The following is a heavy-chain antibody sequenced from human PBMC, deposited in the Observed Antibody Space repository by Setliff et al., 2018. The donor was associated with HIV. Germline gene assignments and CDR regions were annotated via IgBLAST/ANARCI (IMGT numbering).Heavy chain of an antibody. J-gene: IGHJ4*02. CDR2: IFPGDSKM. Sequence: PGESLKISCKGSGYGFTSYWIAWVRQKPGKGLEWMGIIFPGDSKMHYSPSFQGRVTLSADKSISTAYLQWSSLQTSDSGMYYCARGIAALSASFDYWGQGSLVTVSS. CDR1: GYGFTSYW. V-gene: IGHV5-51*01. CDR3: ARGIAALSASFDY. D-gene: IGHD6-13*01.